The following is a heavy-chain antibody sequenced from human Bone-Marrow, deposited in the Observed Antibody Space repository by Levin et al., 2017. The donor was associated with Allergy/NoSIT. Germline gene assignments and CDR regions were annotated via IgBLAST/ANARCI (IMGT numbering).Heavy chain of an antibody. CDR3: ARDSDTAMDDYYFDY. Sequence: PGGSLRLSCAASGFTFSSYAMHWVRQAPGKGLEWVAVISYDGSNKYYADSVKGRFTISRDNSKNTLYLQMNSLRAEDTAVYYCARDSDTAMDDYYFDYWGQGTLVTVSS. V-gene: IGHV3-30-3*01. CDR2: ISYDGSNK. D-gene: IGHD5-18*01. J-gene: IGHJ4*02. CDR1: GFTFSSYA.